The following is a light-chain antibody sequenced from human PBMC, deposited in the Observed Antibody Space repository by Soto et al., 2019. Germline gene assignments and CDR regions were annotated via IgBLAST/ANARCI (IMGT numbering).Light chain of an antibody. CDR3: RQGHHWPRT. Sequence: EIVRTQSPATLSLSPGERAALSCRASQSINSALSWYQQKLGQPPRLLMYGASTRAPGVPARFTGSESGSELTLTISGLQSQDFAVSYCRQGHHWPRTFGQGTRLEI. CDR2: GAS. CDR1: QSINSA. J-gene: IGKJ2*02. V-gene: IGKV3-15*01.